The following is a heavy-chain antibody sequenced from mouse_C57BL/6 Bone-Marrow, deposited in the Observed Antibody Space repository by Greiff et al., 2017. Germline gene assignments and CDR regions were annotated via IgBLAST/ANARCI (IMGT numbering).Heavy chain of an antibody. D-gene: IGHD1-1*01. J-gene: IGHJ2*01. CDR2: ISDGGSYT. CDR3: ARVYYYGSTFDY. CDR1: GFTFSSYA. Sequence: EVQGVESGGGLVKPGGSLKLSCAASGFTFSSYAMSWVRQTPEKRLEWVATISDGGSYTYYPDNVKGRFTISRDNAKNNLYLQMSHLKSEDTAMYYCARVYYYGSTFDYWGQGTTLTVSS. V-gene: IGHV5-4*01.